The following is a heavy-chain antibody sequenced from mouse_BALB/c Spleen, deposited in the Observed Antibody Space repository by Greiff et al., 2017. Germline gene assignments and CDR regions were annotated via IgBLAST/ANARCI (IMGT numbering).Heavy chain of an antibody. CDR3: AREEVYYAWFAY. J-gene: IGHJ3*01. Sequence: EVQLVESGGGLVKPGGSLKLSCAASGFTFSSYAMSWVRQSPEKRLELVATINSNGGSTYYPDSVKGRFTISRDNAKNTLYLQMSSLKSEDTAMYYCAREEVYYAWFAYWGQGTLVTVSA. CDR1: GFTFSSYA. CDR2: INSNGGST. D-gene: IGHD1-1*01. V-gene: IGHV5-6-3*01.